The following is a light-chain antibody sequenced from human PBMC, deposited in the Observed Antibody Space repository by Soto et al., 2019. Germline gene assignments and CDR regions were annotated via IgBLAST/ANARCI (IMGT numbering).Light chain of an antibody. Sequence: DIQMTQSPSTLSASVGDRVSITCRASQSISRQLAWYQQKPGKAPNLLIYQASNLETAVPSRFTGSGSGTEFTLTISSLQPDDLANYYCLYYQRYWTFGQGTKVEVK. CDR2: QAS. V-gene: IGKV1-5*03. J-gene: IGKJ1*01. CDR1: QSISRQ. CDR3: LYYQRYWT.